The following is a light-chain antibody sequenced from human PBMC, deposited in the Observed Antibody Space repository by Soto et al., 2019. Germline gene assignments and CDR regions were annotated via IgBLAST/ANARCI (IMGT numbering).Light chain of an antibody. V-gene: IGKV1-5*01. CDR2: DAS. CDR1: RSISIW. CDR3: QQANSFTLT. Sequence: DMQMTESRSTLSASVVDRFTITCLASRSISIWLAWYQQKPGKAPKLLIYDASSLESGVPSRFSGSGAGTDFTLTISSLQPEDFATYYCQQANSFTLTFGGGTKVDIK. J-gene: IGKJ4*01.